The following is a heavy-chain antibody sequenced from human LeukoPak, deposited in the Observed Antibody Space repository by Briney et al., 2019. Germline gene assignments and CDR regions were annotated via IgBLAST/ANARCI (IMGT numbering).Heavy chain of an antibody. CDR2: TYYRSKWNY. CDR1: GDSVSSNSAA. CDR3: ARDQDGFEY. V-gene: IGHV6-1*01. J-gene: IGHJ4*02. Sequence: SQTLSLTCAISGDSVSSNSAAWTWIRQSPSRGLEWLGRTYYRSKWNYDYAVSVKSRITINPDTSKNQFSLQLNSVIPEDTALYYCARDQDGFEYWGQGTLVTVSS.